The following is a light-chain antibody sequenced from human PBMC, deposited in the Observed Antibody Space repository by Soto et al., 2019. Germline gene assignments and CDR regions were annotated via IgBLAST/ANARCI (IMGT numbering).Light chain of an antibody. Sequence: EVVLTESPGTLSLSQGERATLSCRASQSVSRSYLAWYQQKPGQPPRLLIDGASSRATGIPDRFSGSGSGTDFTLTISRLEPEDFAVFYCQHYDSLPITFGQGTRLEI. CDR3: QHYDSLPIT. V-gene: IGKV3-20*01. J-gene: IGKJ5*01. CDR1: QSVSRSY. CDR2: GAS.